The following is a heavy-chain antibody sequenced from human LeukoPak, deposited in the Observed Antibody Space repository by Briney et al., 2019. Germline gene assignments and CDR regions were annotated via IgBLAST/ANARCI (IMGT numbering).Heavy chain of an antibody. CDR3: AKDPSSSYYFYMDV. Sequence: GGSLRLSCAASGFIFSSYAMSWVRQAPGKGLEWVSAITGSGGSTYYADSVKGRFTISRDNTKNTLFLQMNSLTAEATAVYYCAKDPSSSYYFYMDVWGKGTTVTVSS. CDR1: GFIFSSYA. J-gene: IGHJ6*03. V-gene: IGHV3-23*01. CDR2: ITGSGGST. D-gene: IGHD3-16*02.